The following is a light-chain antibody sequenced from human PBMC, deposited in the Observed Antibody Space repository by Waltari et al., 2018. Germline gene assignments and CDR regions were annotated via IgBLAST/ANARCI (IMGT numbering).Light chain of an antibody. CDR2: WAS. J-gene: IGKJ2*01. Sequence: DMVVTLSPDSLAVSLGARATINCKSSQSVLYTANSKNYLAWFQQKPGQSPKLLIYWASTRESGVPDRFSGSGSGTDFTLTISSLQAEDVAVYYCQQYYSAPYTFGQGTKLEIK. CDR3: QQYYSAPYT. V-gene: IGKV4-1*01. CDR1: QSVLYTANSKNY.